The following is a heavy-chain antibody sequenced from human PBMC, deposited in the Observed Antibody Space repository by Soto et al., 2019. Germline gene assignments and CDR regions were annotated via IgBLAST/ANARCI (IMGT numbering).Heavy chain of an antibody. Sequence: SETLSLTCTVSGGSISSGDYYWSWIRQPPGKGLEWIGYIYYSGSTYYNPSLKSRVTISVDTSKNQFSLKLSSVTAADTAVYYCASSGITIFGVVTRLFDYWGQGTPVTVSS. J-gene: IGHJ4*02. D-gene: IGHD3-3*01. V-gene: IGHV4-30-4*01. CDR2: IYYSGST. CDR3: ASSGITIFGVVTRLFDY. CDR1: GGSISSGDYY.